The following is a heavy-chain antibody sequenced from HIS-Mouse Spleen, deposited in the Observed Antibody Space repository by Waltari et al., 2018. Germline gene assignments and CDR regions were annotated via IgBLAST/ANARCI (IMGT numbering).Heavy chain of an antibody. V-gene: IGHV4-39*07. D-gene: IGHD6-13*01. J-gene: IGHJ2*01. CDR2: IYYSGRT. CDR1: GGSISSSSYY. Sequence: QLQLQESGPGLVKPSETLSLTCPVSGGSISSSSYYLGWIRQPPGKGLEWIGSIYYSGRTYYNPSLKSRVTIAVDTSKNQFSLKLSSVTAADTAVYYCAREIPYSSSWYDWYFDLWGRGTLVTVSS. CDR3: AREIPYSSSWYDWYFDL.